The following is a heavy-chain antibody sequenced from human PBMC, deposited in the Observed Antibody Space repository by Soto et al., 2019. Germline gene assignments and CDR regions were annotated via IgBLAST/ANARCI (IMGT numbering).Heavy chain of an antibody. CDR2: INHSGST. V-gene: IGHV4-34*01. CDR1: GGSFSGYY. J-gene: IGHJ6*02. CDR3: ARVTQVEYDFWSGYYDPYYYYGMDV. Sequence: PSETLSLTCAVYGGSFSGYYWSWIRQPPGKGLEWIGEINHSGSTNYNPSLKSRVTISVDTSKNQFSLKLSSVTAADTAVYYCARVTQVEYDFWSGYYDPYYYYGMDVWCQGTTVT. D-gene: IGHD3-3*01.